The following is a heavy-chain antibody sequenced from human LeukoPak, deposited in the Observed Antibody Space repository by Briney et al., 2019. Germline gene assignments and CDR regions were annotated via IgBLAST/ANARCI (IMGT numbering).Heavy chain of an antibody. V-gene: IGHV4-4*07. J-gene: IGHJ2*01. CDR3: ARLSTVTTSFDY. Sequence: SETLSLTCTVSGGSISSYYWSWIRQPAGKGLEWIGRIYTSGTTHYNPSLKSRVTMSVDTSKNQFSLKLSSVTAADTAVYYCARLSTVTTSFDYWGRGTLVTVSS. CDR1: GGSISSYY. CDR2: IYTSGTT. D-gene: IGHD4-17*01.